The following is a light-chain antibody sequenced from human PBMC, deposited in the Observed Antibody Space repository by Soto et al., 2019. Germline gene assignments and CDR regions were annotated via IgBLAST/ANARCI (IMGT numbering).Light chain of an antibody. J-gene: IGKJ3*01. CDR3: QKYHGVPAGFT. CDR2: AAS. Sequence: DIQMTQSPSSLSASVGDRVTITCLASQGRSNYLAWYQQKPGKVPKLLIYAASTLQSGVPSRFSGSGSGTDFTLTISSLQPEDVATYYCQKYHGVPAGFTFGAGTKVDIK. V-gene: IGKV1-27*01. CDR1: QGRSNY.